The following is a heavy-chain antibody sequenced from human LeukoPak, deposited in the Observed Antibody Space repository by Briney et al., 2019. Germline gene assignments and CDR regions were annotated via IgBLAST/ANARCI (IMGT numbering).Heavy chain of an antibody. D-gene: IGHD3-3*01. CDR1: GGSFSGYY. CDR2: ISSSGSTI. J-gene: IGHJ4*02. V-gene: IGHV3-11*04. CDR3: ARDYYDFWSGSSAVDY. Sequence: LSLTCAVYGGSFSGYYWSWIRQAPGKGLEWVSYISSSGSTIYYADSVKGRFTISRDNAKNSLYLQMNSLRAEDTAVYYCARDYYDFWSGSSAVDYWGQGTLVTVSS.